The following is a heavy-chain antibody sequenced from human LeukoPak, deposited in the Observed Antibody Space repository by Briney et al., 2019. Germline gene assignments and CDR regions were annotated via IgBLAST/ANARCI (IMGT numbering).Heavy chain of an antibody. CDR1: GFTFSSYA. J-gene: IGHJ6*03. CDR2: ISGSGGST. Sequence: PGGSLRLSCAASGFTFSSYAMSWVRQAPGKGLEWVSAISGSGGSTYYADSVKGRFTISRDSSKNTLYLQMNSLRAEDTAVYYCAKDLDYSYYYYMDVWGKGTTVTVSS. D-gene: IGHD3/OR15-3a*01. CDR3: AKDLDYSYYYYMDV. V-gene: IGHV3-23*01.